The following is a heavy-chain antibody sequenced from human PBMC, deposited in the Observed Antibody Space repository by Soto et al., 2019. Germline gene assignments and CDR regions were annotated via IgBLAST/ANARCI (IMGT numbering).Heavy chain of an antibody. J-gene: IGHJ5*02. V-gene: IGHV4-34*01. CDR1: GGSFSGYY. D-gene: IGHD3-3*01. CDR3: ARGVRGSGYYLRKNWFDP. CDR2: INHSGST. Sequence: QVQLQQWGAGLLKPSETLSLTCAVYGGSFSGYYWSWIRQPPGKGLEWIGEINHSGSTNYNPSLTSRVPISVDTSKNQFSLKLSSVTAADTAVYYCARGVRGSGYYLRKNWFDPWGQGTLVTVSS.